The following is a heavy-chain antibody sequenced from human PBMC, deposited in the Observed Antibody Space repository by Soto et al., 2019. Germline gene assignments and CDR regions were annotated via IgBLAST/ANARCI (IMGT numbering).Heavy chain of an antibody. CDR3: ARHHES. J-gene: IGHJ5*02. CDR1: GGSISSYY. CDR2: IYYSGST. Sequence: QVQLQESGPGLVKPSETLSLTCTVSGGSISSYYWSWIRQPPGKGLEWIGYIYYSGSTNYNPSLKSRVTISVDTSKNQFSLKLSSVTAADTAVYYCARHHESWGQGNLVNVSS. V-gene: IGHV4-59*08.